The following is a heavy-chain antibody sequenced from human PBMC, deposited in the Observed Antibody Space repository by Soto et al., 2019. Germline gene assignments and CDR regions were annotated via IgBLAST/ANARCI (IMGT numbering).Heavy chain of an antibody. V-gene: IGHV1-69*12. CDR2: IIPIFDTA. J-gene: IGHJ6*02. D-gene: IGHD3-16*01. Sequence: QVQLVQSGAEVKKPGSSVKVSCKASGGTFSSYAINWVRQAPGQGLEWMGGIIPIFDTADYAQKFQGRVTITANESTSTAYMELSSLRSEDTAVYYCAQCLLGVNYYYGMDVWGQGTTVTVSS. CDR3: AQCLLGVNYYYGMDV. CDR1: GGTFSSYA.